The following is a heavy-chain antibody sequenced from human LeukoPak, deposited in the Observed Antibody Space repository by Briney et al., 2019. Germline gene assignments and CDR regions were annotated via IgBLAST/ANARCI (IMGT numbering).Heavy chain of an antibody. CDR3: AREKVVTPHYYYYYMDV. J-gene: IGHJ6*03. CDR1: GGSISSGSYY. V-gene: IGHV4-61*02. CDR2: IYTSGST. D-gene: IGHD4-23*01. Sequence: SETLSLICTVSGGSISSGSYYWSWIRQPAGKGLEWIGRIYTSGSTNYNPSLKSRVTISVDTSKNQFSLKLSSVTAADTAVYYCAREKVVTPHYYYYYMDVWGKGTTVTVSS.